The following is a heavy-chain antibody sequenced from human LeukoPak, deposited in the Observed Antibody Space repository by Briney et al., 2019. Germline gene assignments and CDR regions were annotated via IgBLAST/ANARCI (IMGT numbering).Heavy chain of an antibody. Sequence: PGRSLRLSCAASGITFRSYGMHWVRQAPGKGLEWVAVISYDGSHKYYADSVKGRFSISRDNSKNTLYLQMNSLRADDTAVYYCAKGARGETVTSIVGLKWFDPWGQGTLVTVSS. D-gene: IGHD4-17*01. CDR2: ISYDGSHK. CDR1: GITFRSYG. V-gene: IGHV3-30*18. CDR3: AKGARGETVTSIVGLKWFDP. J-gene: IGHJ5*02.